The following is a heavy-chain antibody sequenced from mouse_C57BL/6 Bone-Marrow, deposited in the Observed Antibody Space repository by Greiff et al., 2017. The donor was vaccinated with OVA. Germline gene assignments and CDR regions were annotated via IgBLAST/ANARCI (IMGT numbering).Heavy chain of an antibody. CDR3: TRLTGTLAY. J-gene: IGHJ3*01. CDR1: GYTFTSYW. V-gene: IGHV1-5*01. D-gene: IGHD4-1*01. CDR2: IYPGNGDT. Sequence: ESGTVLARPGASVKMSCKTSGYTFTSYWMHWVNQRPGQGLDWLGAIYPGNGDTSYNQKFKGKATLTAVTSASTAYMELSSLTNEDSAVYYCTRLTGTLAYWGQGTLLTVSA.